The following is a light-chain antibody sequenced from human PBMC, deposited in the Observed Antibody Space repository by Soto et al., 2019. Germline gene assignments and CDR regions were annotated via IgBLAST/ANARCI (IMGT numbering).Light chain of an antibody. J-gene: IGLJ2*01. CDR1: SSNIGANY. V-gene: IGLV1-51*02. CDR2: ETS. CDR3: ATWDSSLRVVV. Sequence: QSVLTQPPSVSAAPGQKVTISCSGTSSNIGANYVSWYQQFPGTPPTLLIYETSQRPSGIPDRFSASKSGTSGTLDITGLQTVDEADYFCATWDSSLRVVVFGGGTKVTVL.